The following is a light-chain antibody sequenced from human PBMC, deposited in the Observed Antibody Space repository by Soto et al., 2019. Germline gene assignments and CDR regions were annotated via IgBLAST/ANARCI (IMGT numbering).Light chain of an antibody. J-gene: IGKJ1*01. CDR3: QQYHNYPRT. V-gene: IGKV1-5*03. Sequence: DIQMTQSPSTLSGSVGDRVTITCRASQTISSWLAWYQQKPGKAPKLLIYKASTLKSGVPSRFSGSGSGTEFTLTISDLQPDDFATYYCQQYHNYPRTFGQGTKV. CDR1: QTISSW. CDR2: KAS.